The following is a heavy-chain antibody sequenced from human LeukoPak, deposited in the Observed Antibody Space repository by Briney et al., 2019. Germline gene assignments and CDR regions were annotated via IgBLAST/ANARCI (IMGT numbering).Heavy chain of an antibody. V-gene: IGHV4-59*08. CDR2: IYYSGST. CDR1: GGSISSYY. J-gene: IGHJ5*02. D-gene: IGHD3-3*01. Sequence: SETLSLTCTVSGGSISSYYWSWIRQPPGKGLEWIGYIYYSGSTNYNPSLKSRVTISVDTSKNQFSLKLSSETAADTAVYYCARYSLGSDYDFWSGYAYTNWFDPWGQGTLVTVSS. CDR3: ARYSLGSDYDFWSGYAYTNWFDP.